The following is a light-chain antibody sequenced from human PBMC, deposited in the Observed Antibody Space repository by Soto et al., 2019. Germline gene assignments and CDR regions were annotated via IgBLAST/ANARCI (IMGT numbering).Light chain of an antibody. Sequence: QSVLTQPPSVSGAPGQRVTISCTGSSSNIGAGYDVHWYQQLPGTAPKLLIYGNSNRPSGVPDRFSGSKSGTSASLAITGLQAEDEAHYYCQSYDRSLRVSVFGGGTQLTVL. J-gene: IGLJ2*01. CDR3: QSYDRSLRVSV. CDR2: GNS. CDR1: SSNIGAGYD. V-gene: IGLV1-40*01.